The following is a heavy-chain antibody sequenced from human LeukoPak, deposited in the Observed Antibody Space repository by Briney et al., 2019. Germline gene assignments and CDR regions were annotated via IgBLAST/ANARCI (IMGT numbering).Heavy chain of an antibody. J-gene: IGHJ5*02. Sequence: SVTVSCKASGGTFSSYAISWVRQAPGQGLEWMGGIIPIFGTANYAQKFQGRVTITTDESTSTAYMELSSLRSEDTAVYYCARVGIAAAGGYWFDPWGQGTLVTVSS. CDR1: GGTFSSYA. V-gene: IGHV1-69*05. D-gene: IGHD6-13*01. CDR2: IIPIFGTA. CDR3: ARVGIAAAGGYWFDP.